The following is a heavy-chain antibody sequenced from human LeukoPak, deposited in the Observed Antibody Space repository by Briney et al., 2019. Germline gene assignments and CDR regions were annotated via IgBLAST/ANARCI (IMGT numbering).Heavy chain of an antibody. D-gene: IGHD1-26*01. V-gene: IGHV3-23*01. CDR3: AKGQKWELPLDF. Sequence: PGGSLGLSCAASGLTFSSYAMTWVRQAPGKGLEWVSAISDSGRSTYYADSVKGRFTISRDISKSTLYLQMNSLRAEDTALYSCAKGQKWELPLDFWGQGTLVTVSS. CDR1: GLTFSSYA. CDR2: ISDSGRST. J-gene: IGHJ4*02.